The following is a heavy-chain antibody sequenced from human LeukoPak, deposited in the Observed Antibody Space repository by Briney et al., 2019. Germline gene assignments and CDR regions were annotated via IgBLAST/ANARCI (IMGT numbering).Heavy chain of an antibody. V-gene: IGHV4-61*05. CDR1: GGSISSSSYY. CDR2: INHSGYT. D-gene: IGHD2-21*02. Sequence: SETLSLTCTVSGGSISSSSYYWSWVRQTPGKGLEWIGEINHSGYTNDSPSLKSRVTLSIDTSRKQFSLNLRSVTVADTGIYYCTRMTAGHDYWGQGTLVTVSS. CDR3: TRMTAGHDY. J-gene: IGHJ4*02.